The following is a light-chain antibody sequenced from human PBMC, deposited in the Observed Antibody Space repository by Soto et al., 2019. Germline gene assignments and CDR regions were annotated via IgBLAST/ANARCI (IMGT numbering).Light chain of an antibody. Sequence: QSALTQPASVSGSPGQSITISCTGTSSDVGIYKYVSWYQQHPGKAPNLMIYEVTNRPSGVSDLFSGSKSGNTASLTISGLQAEDEADYYCSSFTSSSTVVFGGGTKLTVL. V-gene: IGLV2-14*01. CDR1: SSDVGIYKY. CDR3: SSFTSSSTVV. J-gene: IGLJ2*01. CDR2: EVT.